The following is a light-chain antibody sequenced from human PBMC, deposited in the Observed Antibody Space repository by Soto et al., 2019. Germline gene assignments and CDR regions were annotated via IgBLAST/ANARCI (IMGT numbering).Light chain of an antibody. V-gene: IGKV3-20*01. CDR3: QRYGSSPFT. Sequence: EILLTQSPGTLSLSPGERATLSCRASQRVSSRYLAWDQQKPGQVPRLCIDGASSSATGIPARFNGRGSGTDFALTISRLEPEDFAVYYCQRYGSSPFTFGPGTKVDIK. CDR2: GAS. J-gene: IGKJ3*01. CDR1: QRVSSRY.